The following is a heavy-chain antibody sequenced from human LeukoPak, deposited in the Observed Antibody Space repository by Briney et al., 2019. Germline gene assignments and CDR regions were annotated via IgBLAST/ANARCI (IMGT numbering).Heavy chain of an antibody. J-gene: IGHJ3*02. CDR3: ARDQYCSSTSCYLGAFDI. CDR1: GFTFSSYW. Sequence: PGGSLRLSCAASGFTFSSYWMHWVRQAPGKGLVWVSRINSDGSSTSYADSVKGRFTISRDNAKNTLYLQMNSLRAEDTAVYYCARDQYCSSTSCYLGAFDIWGQGTMVTVSS. CDR2: INSDGSST. D-gene: IGHD2-2*01. V-gene: IGHV3-74*01.